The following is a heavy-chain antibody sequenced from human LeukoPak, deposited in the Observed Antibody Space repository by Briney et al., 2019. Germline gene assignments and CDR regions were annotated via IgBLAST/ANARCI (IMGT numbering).Heavy chain of an antibody. CDR1: GDSVSRNSVA. CDR3: ARDLYCSDAACSFDY. V-gene: IGHV6-1*01. CDR2: TFYRSKWYN. Sequence: SQTLSLTCAISGDSVSRNSVAWNWISQSPPRGLEWLGRTFYRSKWYNDYAVSVRSRITINADTSKNQFSLQLNSVTPEDTAVYYCARDLYCSDAACSFDYWGQGTLVTVSS. J-gene: IGHJ4*02. D-gene: IGHD2-15*01.